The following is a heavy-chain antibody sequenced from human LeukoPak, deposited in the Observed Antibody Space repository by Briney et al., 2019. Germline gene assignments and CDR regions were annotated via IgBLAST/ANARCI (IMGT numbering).Heavy chain of an antibody. Sequence: GGSLRLSCAASGFTFDDYGMSWVRQAPGKGLEWVSGIIWSGGSTGYADSVKGRFTISRDNAKNSLYLQMNSLRAEDTAVYYCAKGRPPFDYWGQGTLVTVSS. J-gene: IGHJ4*02. CDR3: AKGRPPFDY. V-gene: IGHV3-20*04. CDR2: IIWSGGST. CDR1: GFTFDDYG.